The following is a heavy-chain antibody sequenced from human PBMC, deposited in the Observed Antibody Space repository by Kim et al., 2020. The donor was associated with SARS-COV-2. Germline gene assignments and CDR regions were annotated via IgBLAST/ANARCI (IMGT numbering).Heavy chain of an antibody. J-gene: IGHJ6*02. Sequence: VKGRFTISRDNSKNTLYLQMNSLRAEDTAVYYCARELQQLVRNYYYGMDVWGQGTTVTVSS. D-gene: IGHD6-13*01. CDR3: ARELQQLVRNYYYGMDV. V-gene: IGHV3-30*01.